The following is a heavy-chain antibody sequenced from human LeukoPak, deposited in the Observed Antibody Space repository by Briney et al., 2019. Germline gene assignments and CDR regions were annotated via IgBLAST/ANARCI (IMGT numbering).Heavy chain of an antibody. V-gene: IGHV3-13*01. CDR1: GFNFRSYD. CDR2: IGTAGDT. CDR3: ARGDPSYGDLDAFDI. Sequence: GGSLRLSCAASGFNFRSYDMHWVRQATGKGLEWVSAIGTAGDTYYPGSVKGRFTISRENAKNSLYLQMNSLRAGDTAVYYCARGDPSYGDLDAFDIWGQGTMVTVSS. J-gene: IGHJ3*02. D-gene: IGHD4-17*01.